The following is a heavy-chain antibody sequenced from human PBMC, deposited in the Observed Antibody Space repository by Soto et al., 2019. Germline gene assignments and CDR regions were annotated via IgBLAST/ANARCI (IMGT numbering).Heavy chain of an antibody. CDR1: GGTFSSYA. CDR2: IIPMFGTT. D-gene: IGHD2-15*01. Sequence: QVQLVQSGAEVRKPGSSVKVSCKTSGGTFSSYAINWVRQAPGQGLEWMGGIIPMFGTTKYAQRCQGSLKVSADESTSTAYMELSSLRSEDTAVYYCARGVVVVAASQLGWFDPWGQGTLVTVSS. V-gene: IGHV1-69*01. J-gene: IGHJ5*02. CDR3: ARGVVVVAASQLGWFDP.